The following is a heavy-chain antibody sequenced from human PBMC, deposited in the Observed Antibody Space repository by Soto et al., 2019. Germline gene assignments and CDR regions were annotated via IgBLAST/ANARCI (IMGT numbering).Heavy chain of an antibody. J-gene: IGHJ4*02. CDR3: ARGSGSYFASDEFDY. CDR2: IKQDGSEK. D-gene: IGHD1-26*01. CDR1: GFTFSSYW. Sequence: EVQLVESGGGLVQPGGSLRLSCAASGFTFSSYWMSWVRQAPGKGLEWVANIKQDGSEKYYVDSVKGRFTISRDNAKNSLYMQMNSLRAEDTAVYYCARGSGSYFASDEFDYWGQGTMGTVYS. V-gene: IGHV3-7*03.